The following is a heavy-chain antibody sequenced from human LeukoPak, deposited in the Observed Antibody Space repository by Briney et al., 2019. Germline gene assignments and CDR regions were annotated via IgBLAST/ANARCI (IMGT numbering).Heavy chain of an antibody. CDR3: ARRITMIVVDLYFDY. D-gene: IGHD3-22*01. Sequence: SETLSLTCAVSGGSISSGGYSWSWIRQPPGKGLEWIGYINHSGSTNYNPSLKSRVTISVDTSKNQFSLKLSSVTAADTAVYYCARRITMIVVDLYFDYWGQGTLVTVSS. J-gene: IGHJ4*02. V-gene: IGHV4-30-2*01. CDR2: INHSGST. CDR1: GGSISSGGYS.